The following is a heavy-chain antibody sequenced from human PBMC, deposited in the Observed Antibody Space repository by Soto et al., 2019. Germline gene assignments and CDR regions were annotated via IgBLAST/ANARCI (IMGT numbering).Heavy chain of an antibody. V-gene: IGHV3-13*05. CDR2: SSAAGDP. J-gene: IGHJ6*02. Sequence: EVQLVESGGGLVQPGGSLRLACEASGFTFRNYDMHWVLQGTGKGLEWVSGSSAAGDPDYADSVEGRFTISRENAQNSFFLQMNSLRVGDTAVYYCARTDRDFYGLDVWGQGTTVIVSS. CDR1: GFTFRNYD. CDR3: ARTDRDFYGLDV.